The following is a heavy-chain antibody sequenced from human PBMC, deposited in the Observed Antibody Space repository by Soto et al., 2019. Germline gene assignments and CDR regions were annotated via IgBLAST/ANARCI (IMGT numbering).Heavy chain of an antibody. CDR2: IYYSGST. CDR1: GGSISSGGYY. D-gene: IGHD2-21*02. Sequence: PSETLSLTCTVSGGSISSGGYYWSWIRQHPGKGLEWIGYIYYSGSTYYNPSLKSRVTISVDTSKNQFSLKLSSVTAADTAVYYCARERTAIPGDAFDIWGQGTMVTVSS. V-gene: IGHV4-31*03. CDR3: ARERTAIPGDAFDI. J-gene: IGHJ3*02.